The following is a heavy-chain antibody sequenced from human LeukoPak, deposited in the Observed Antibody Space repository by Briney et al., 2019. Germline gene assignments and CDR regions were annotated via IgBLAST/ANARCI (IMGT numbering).Heavy chain of an antibody. V-gene: IGHV4-34*01. CDR1: GGSFSGYY. Sequence: SETLSLTCAVYGGSFSGYYWSWIRQPPGKGLEWIGEINHSGSTNYNPSLKSRVTISVDTSKNQFSLKLSSVTAADTAVYYCARGPNGPLNWFDPWGQETLVTVSS. CDR2: INHSGST. J-gene: IGHJ5*02. CDR3: ARGPNGPLNWFDP.